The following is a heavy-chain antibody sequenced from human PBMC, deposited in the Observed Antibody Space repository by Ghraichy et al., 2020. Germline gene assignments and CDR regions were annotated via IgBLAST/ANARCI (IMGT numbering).Heavy chain of an antibody. CDR3: ATAYYDSSGYSSWDF. J-gene: IGHJ4*02. CDR2: IIPVLNIA. Sequence: SVKVSCKASGDTFSNYVISWVRKAPGQGLEWMGRIIPVLNIANYAQKFQGRLTITADKSTNTAYMELSSLRSEDTAVYYCATAYYDSSGYSSWDFWGQGTLVTVS. V-gene: IGHV1-69*04. D-gene: IGHD3-22*01. CDR1: GDTFSNYV.